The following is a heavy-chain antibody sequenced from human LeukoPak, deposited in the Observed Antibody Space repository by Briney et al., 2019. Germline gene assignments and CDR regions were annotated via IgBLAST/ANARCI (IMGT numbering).Heavy chain of an antibody. J-gene: IGHJ4*02. V-gene: IGHV7-4-1*02. D-gene: IGHD3-10*01. CDR2: INTNTGNP. CDR3: ASSYYYGSGSKRNFDY. CDR1: GYTFTSYA. Sequence: ASVKVSCKASGYTFTSYAMSWVRQAPGQGLEWMGWINTNTGNPTYAQGFTGRFVFSLDTSVSTAYLQISSLKAEDTAVYYCASSYYYGSGSKRNFDYWGQGTLVTVSS.